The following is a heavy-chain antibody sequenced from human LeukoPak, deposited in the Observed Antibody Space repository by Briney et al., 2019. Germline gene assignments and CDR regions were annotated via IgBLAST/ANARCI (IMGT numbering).Heavy chain of an antibody. CDR2: IRYDGSNK. CDR3: ARGDSRGYYYTSGFDP. V-gene: IGHV3-30*02. Sequence: GGSLRLSCAASGFTFSSYGMHWVRQAPGKGLECVAFIRYDGSNKYYADSVKGRFTISRDNAKNTLHLQMNSLRAEDTAVYYCARGDSRGYYYTSGFDPWGQGTLVTVSS. J-gene: IGHJ5*02. CDR1: GFTFSSYG. D-gene: IGHD3-22*01.